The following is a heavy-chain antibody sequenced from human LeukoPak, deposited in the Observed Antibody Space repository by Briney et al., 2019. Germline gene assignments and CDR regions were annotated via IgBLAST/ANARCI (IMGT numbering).Heavy chain of an antibody. D-gene: IGHD3-10*01. CDR3: ARGGYYGSGNDFRFDP. CDR1: GGSISSGSYY. J-gene: IGHJ5*02. V-gene: IGHV4-61*02. Sequence: KSSETLSLTCTVSGGSISSGSYYWSWIRQPAGKGLEWIGRIYSSGGTNYNPSLKSRVTMSVDTSKNQLSLKLSSVTAADTAVYYCARGGYYGSGNDFRFDPWGQGTLVTVSS. CDR2: IYSSGGT.